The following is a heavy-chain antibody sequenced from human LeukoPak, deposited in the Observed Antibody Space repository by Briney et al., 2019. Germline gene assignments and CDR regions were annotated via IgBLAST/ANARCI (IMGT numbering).Heavy chain of an antibody. J-gene: IGHJ4*01. D-gene: IGHD4/OR15-4a*01. CDR3: ARDDEFDDYGRRRYTNTFDY. CDR1: GFTLSTYC. V-gene: IGHV3-30*12. CDR2: IRSDGSQT. Sequence: GGSLRLSCAASGFTLSTYCMHWVRQAPGKGLEWVAVIRSDGSQTHYIDSVKGRFTISRDNSKNTLYLQMNSLRAEDTAVYFCARDDEFDDYGRRRYTNTFDYWGHGTLVTVSS.